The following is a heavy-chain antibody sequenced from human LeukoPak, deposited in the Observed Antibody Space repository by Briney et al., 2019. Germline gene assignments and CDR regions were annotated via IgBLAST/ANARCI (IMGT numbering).Heavy chain of an antibody. D-gene: IGHD6-19*01. CDR1: GGSFSGYY. CDR2: INHSGST. J-gene: IGHJ4*02. V-gene: IGHV4-34*01. Sequence: PSETLSLTCAVYGGSFSGYYWSWIRQPPGKGLEWIGEINHSGSTNYNPSLKSRVTISVDTSKNQFSLKLSSVTAADTAVYYCARSVPAVAGLFDYWGQGTLVTVSS. CDR3: ARSVPAVAGLFDY.